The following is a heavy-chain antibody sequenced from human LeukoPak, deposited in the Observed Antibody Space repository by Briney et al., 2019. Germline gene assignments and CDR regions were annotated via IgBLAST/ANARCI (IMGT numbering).Heavy chain of an antibody. Sequence: GGSLRLSCAASGFIFSSYAMSWVRQAPGKGLEWVSAISGSGGSTYYADSVKGRFTISRDNSKNTLYLQMKTLRADDTAVYYCAKEYSSGWYDWGQGTLVTVSS. D-gene: IGHD6-19*01. CDR1: GFIFSSYA. J-gene: IGHJ4*02. CDR3: AKEYSSGWYD. CDR2: ISGSGGST. V-gene: IGHV3-23*01.